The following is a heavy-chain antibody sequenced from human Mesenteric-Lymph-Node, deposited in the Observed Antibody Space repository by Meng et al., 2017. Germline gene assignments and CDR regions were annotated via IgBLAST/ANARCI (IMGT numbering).Heavy chain of an antibody. Sequence: QGQLVQSGSEVKKPGASVKVSCKASGYTLTTYAMNWVRQAPGQGLEWMGWINTNTGNPTYAQGFTGRFVFSLDTSVNMAYLQITSLKAEDTAVYYCVRGDWFDPWGQGTLVTVSS. V-gene: IGHV7-4-1*04. CDR2: INTNTGNP. CDR3: VRGDWFDP. CDR1: GYTLTTYA. J-gene: IGHJ5*02.